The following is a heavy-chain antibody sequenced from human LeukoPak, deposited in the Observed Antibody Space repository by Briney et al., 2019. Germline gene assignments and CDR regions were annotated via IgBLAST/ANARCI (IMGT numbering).Heavy chain of an antibody. D-gene: IGHD6-13*01. CDR2: IYHSGST. CDR1: GGPISSSNW. V-gene: IGHV4-4*02. Sequence: SGTLSLTCAVSGGPISSSNWWSWVRQPPGKGLEWIGEIYHSGSTNYNPSLKSRVTISVDKSKNQFSLKLSSVTAADTAVYYCARGPRYSSSRRGPFDYWGQGTLVTVSS. J-gene: IGHJ4*02. CDR3: ARGPRYSSSRRGPFDY.